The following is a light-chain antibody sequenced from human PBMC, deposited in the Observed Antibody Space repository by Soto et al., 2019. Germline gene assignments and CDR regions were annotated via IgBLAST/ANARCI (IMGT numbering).Light chain of an antibody. J-gene: IGLJ2*01. CDR3: QSYDSSLSISF. V-gene: IGLV1-40*01. CDR1: SSNIGAGYD. CDR2: GDI. Sequence: QSVLTQPPSVSGAPRQRVSISCTGTSSNIGAGYDVHWYQHLPGTAPKLLIFGDINRPSGVPDRFSGSKSGTSASLAITGLQAEDEADYYCQSYDSSLSISFFGGGTKLTVL.